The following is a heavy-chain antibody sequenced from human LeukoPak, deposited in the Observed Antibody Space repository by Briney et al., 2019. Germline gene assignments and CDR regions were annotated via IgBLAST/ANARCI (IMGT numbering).Heavy chain of an antibody. Sequence: GGSLRLSCAASGFTFSRYGMHWVRQTPGKGLEWVAVISYDASNKYYADSVKGRFTISRDNAKNSLYLQMNSLRAEDMALYYCAKAALRYYYDSSGYYYDYWGQGTLVTVSS. V-gene: IGHV3-30*18. J-gene: IGHJ4*02. CDR3: AKAALRYYYDSSGYYYDY. CDR2: ISYDASNK. CDR1: GFTFSRYG. D-gene: IGHD3-22*01.